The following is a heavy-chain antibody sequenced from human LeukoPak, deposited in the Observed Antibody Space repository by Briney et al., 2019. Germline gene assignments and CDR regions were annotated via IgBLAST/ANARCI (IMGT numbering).Heavy chain of an antibody. CDR2: ISGSSSTI. CDR1: GFAFSTYS. V-gene: IGHV3-48*01. Sequence: GGSLRLSCAASGFAFSTYSMNWVRQAPGKGLEWVSYISGSSSTIYYADSVKGRFTISRDNAKNSLYLQMNSLRAEDTAVYYCARSGYYSDSSSFYYPHDYWGQGTLVTVSS. D-gene: IGHD3-22*01. CDR3: ARSGYYSDSSSFYYPHDY. J-gene: IGHJ4*02.